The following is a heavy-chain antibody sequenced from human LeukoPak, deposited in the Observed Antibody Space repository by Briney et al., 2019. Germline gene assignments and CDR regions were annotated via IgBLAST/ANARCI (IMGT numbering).Heavy chain of an antibody. CDR2: IKQDGGEK. D-gene: IGHD3-10*01. V-gene: IGHV3-7*03. Sequence: PAGSLRLSCAASGVSFSSYWMSWVRQAPGKGLEWVATIKQDGGEKYYVDSVKGRFTISRDNAKNSLHLQMNSLRADDTAAYFCARDSGGSYYYGSGSYSNPGYFDYWGQGTLVTVSS. J-gene: IGHJ4*02. CDR1: GVSFSSYW. CDR3: ARDSGGSYYYGSGSYSNPGYFDY.